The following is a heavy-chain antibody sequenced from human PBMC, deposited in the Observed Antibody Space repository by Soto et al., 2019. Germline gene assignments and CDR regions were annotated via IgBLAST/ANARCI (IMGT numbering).Heavy chain of an antibody. CDR3: AKDQDYGDYAYAFDI. V-gene: IGHV3-30*18. J-gene: IGHJ3*02. Sequence: GGSLRLSCAASGFTFTTSAMIWVRQAPGKGLEWVAVISYDGSNKYYADSVKGRFTISRDNSKNTLYLQMNSLRAEDTAVYYCAKDQDYGDYAYAFDIWGQGTMVTVSS. D-gene: IGHD4-17*01. CDR1: GFTFTTSA. CDR2: ISYDGSNK.